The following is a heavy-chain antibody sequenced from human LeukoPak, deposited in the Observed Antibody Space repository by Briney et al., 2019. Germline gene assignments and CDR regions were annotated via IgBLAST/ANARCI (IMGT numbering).Heavy chain of an antibody. CDR2: ISSSSSSI. CDR3: ARAYRDVIFDY. CDR1: GFAFSTYI. Sequence: AGGSLRLSCAASGFAFSTYIMNRVRQAPGRGLEWVSSISSSSSSIYYADSVRGRFTISRDNAKNSLYLQMNSLRAEDTAVYYCARAYRDVIFDYWGQGILVTVSS. J-gene: IGHJ4*02. V-gene: IGHV3-48*04. D-gene: IGHD5-24*01.